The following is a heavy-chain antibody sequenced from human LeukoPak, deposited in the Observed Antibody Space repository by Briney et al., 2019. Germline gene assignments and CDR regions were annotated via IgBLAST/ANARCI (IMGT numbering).Heavy chain of an antibody. D-gene: IGHD3-22*01. CDR3: ARGRGSSGYYDDY. J-gene: IGHJ4*02. Sequence: SVKVSCKASGYTFTSYDINWVRQATGQGLEWMGGIIPIFGTANYAQKFQGRVTITADESTSTAYMELSSLRSEDTAVYYCARGRGSSGYYDDYWGQGTLVTVSS. CDR1: GYTFTSYD. V-gene: IGHV1-69*13. CDR2: IIPIFGTA.